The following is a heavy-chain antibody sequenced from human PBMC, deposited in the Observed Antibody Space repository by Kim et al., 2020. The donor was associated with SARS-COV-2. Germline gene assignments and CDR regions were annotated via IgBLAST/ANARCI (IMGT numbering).Heavy chain of an antibody. Sequence: GGSLRLSCAASGFTFSSYAMSWVRQAPGKGLEWVSAITGSGGTTYYADSVKGRFTISRDNSKNTLFLQMNSLRPEDTAVYYCASLPIDDYGGPFDIWGQGTMVTVSS. CDR3: ASLPIDDYGGPFDI. CDR1: GFTFSSYA. D-gene: IGHD4-17*01. CDR2: ITGSGGTT. V-gene: IGHV3-23*01. J-gene: IGHJ3*02.